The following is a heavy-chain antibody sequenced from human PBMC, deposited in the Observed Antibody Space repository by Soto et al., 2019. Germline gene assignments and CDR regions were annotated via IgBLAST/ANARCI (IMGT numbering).Heavy chain of an antibody. D-gene: IGHD6-13*01. CDR1: GYSFTSYW. Sequence: GESLKISCTGSGYSFTSYWIGWVRQMPGKGLEWMGIIYPGDSDTRYSPSFQGQVTISADKSISTAYLQWSSLKASDTAMYYCARTAAAGKYYYGTDVWGQGTTVTVSS. J-gene: IGHJ6*02. CDR2: IYPGDSDT. CDR3: ARTAAAGKYYYGTDV. V-gene: IGHV5-51*01.